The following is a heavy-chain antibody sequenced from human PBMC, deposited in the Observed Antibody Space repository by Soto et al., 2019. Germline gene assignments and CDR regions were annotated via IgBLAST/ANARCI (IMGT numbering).Heavy chain of an antibody. D-gene: IGHD6-13*01. J-gene: IGHJ1*01. Sequence: QITLKESGPTLVKPTQTLTLTCTVSGFSLSTGGRTVGWIRQPPGKAPEWLALSLQYSPSLQSRLTFTKYTSKNQVFLTMTNMGTVDTATYYCTLRQDTSRGPIYWGQGILVTVSS. CDR1: GFSLSTGGRT. CDR3: TLRQDTSRGPIY. CDR2: SL. V-gene: IGHV2-5*01.